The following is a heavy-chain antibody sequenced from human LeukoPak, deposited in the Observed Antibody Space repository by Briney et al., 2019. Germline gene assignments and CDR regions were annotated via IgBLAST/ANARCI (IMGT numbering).Heavy chain of an antibody. CDR1: GFTFSSYG. J-gene: IGHJ4*02. CDR3: AREGTPRATSDIYYFDY. V-gene: IGHV3-33*01. D-gene: IGHD1-1*01. Sequence: GGSLRLSCAASGFTFSSYGMHWVRQAPGKGLEWVAVIWYDGSNKYYADSVKGRFTISRDNSKNTLYLQMNSLSAEDTAVYYCAREGTPRATSDIYYFDYWGQGTLVTVSS. CDR2: IWYDGSNK.